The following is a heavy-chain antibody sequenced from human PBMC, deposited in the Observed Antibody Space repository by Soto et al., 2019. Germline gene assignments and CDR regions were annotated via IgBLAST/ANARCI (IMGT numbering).Heavy chain of an antibody. V-gene: IGHV4-4*02. Sequence: HLQESGPGLVKPSGPLSLPCDVSGGSISSSSWWTWVRQSPGQGLEWIGEIYHAGSPNYNPSFQSRVTILADKSKNHFSLRLTSVTAADTAIYYCARGLSFRGDFDVWGQGTTVTVSS. CDR1: GGSISSSSW. CDR3: ARGLSFRGDFDV. CDR2: IYHAGSP. J-gene: IGHJ3*01. D-gene: IGHD2-21*02.